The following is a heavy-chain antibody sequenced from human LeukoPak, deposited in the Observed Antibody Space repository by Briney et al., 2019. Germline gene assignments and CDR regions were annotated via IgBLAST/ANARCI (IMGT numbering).Heavy chain of an antibody. Sequence: GGSLRLSCAASGFTFSDYYISWIRQAPGKGLEWVSYISSSGSTIYYADSVKGRFTISRDNAKNSLYLQMNSLRAEDTAVYYCARDCIAAAGHDAFDIWGQGTMVTVSS. CDR1: GFTFSDYY. V-gene: IGHV3-11*01. CDR2: ISSSGSTI. D-gene: IGHD6-13*01. J-gene: IGHJ3*02. CDR3: ARDCIAAAGHDAFDI.